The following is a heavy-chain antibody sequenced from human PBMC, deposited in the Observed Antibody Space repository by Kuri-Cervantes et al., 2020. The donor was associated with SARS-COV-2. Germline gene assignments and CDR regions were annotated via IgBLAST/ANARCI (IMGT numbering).Heavy chain of an antibody. V-gene: IGHV4-39*01. D-gene: IGHD3-10*01. CDR3: ARRARVWFGEDAPITFQLGGMDV. Sequence: GSLRLSXAVYGGSFSGYYWGWIRQPPGKGLEWIGSIYYRGSTYYNPSLKSRVTISVDTSKNQFSLKLSSVTVADTAVYYCARRARVWFGEDAPITFQLGGMDVWGQGTTVTVSS. CDR1: GGSFSGYY. J-gene: IGHJ6*02. CDR2: IYYRGST.